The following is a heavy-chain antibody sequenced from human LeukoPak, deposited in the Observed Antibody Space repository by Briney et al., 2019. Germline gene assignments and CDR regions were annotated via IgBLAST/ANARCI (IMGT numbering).Heavy chain of an antibody. Sequence: PSQTLSLTCTVSGGSISSGGYYWSWIRQPPGKGLEWIGYIYYSGSTYYNPSLKSRVTISVDTSKNQFSLKLSSVTAADTAVYYCARAGYYYDSSGQDDAFDIWGQGTMVTVSS. CDR2: IYYSGST. D-gene: IGHD3-22*01. J-gene: IGHJ3*02. V-gene: IGHV4-30-4*01. CDR1: GGSISSGGYY. CDR3: ARAGYYYDSSGQDDAFDI.